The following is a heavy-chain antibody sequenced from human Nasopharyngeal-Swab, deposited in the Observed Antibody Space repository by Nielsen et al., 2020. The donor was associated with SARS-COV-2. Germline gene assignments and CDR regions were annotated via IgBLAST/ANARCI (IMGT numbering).Heavy chain of an antibody. Sequence: GESLKISCAASGFTVSSNYMSWVRQAPGKGLEWVSVIYSGGSTYYAGSVKGRFTISRDNSKNTLYLQMNSLRAEDTAVYYCARVVATKGADYWGQGTLVTVSS. D-gene: IGHD5-12*01. J-gene: IGHJ4*02. CDR3: ARVVATKGADY. CDR2: IYSGGST. CDR1: GFTVSSNY. V-gene: IGHV3-66*01.